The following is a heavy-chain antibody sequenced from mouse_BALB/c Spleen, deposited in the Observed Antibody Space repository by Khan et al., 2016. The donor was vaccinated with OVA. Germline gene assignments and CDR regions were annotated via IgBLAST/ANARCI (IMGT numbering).Heavy chain of an antibody. Sequence: VQLKESGPGLVKPSQSLSLTCTVTGYSITSGYGWNWIRQFPGNKLEWMGYISYSGSTNYNPSHKSRISITRDTSKNQFFLPLNSVTTKDTATYYCARTARIKYWGQGTTLTVSS. J-gene: IGHJ2*01. V-gene: IGHV3-2*02. D-gene: IGHD1-2*01. CDR3: ARTARIKY. CDR2: ISYSGST. CDR1: GYSITSGYG.